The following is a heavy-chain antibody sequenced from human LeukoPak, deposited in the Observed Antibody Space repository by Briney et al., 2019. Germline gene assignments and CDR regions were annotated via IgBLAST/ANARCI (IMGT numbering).Heavy chain of an antibody. Sequence: GGSLRLSCAASGFTFDDYAMHWVRQPPGKGLEWVSGISWNSGSIGYADSVRGRFTISRDNVQNFLYLQMNRLRTEDTALYYCVTIRNFDYWGQGTLVTVSS. CDR1: GFTFDDYA. CDR2: ISWNSGSI. V-gene: IGHV3-9*01. J-gene: IGHJ4*02. CDR3: VTIRNFDY. D-gene: IGHD3-3*01.